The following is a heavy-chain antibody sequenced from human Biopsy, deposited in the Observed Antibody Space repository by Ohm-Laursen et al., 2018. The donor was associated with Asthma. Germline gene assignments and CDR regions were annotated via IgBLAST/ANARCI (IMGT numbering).Heavy chain of an antibody. CDR3: ARTYYDFLTGQVKDAFGI. J-gene: IGHJ3*02. D-gene: IGHD3-9*01. V-gene: IGHV1-3*01. CDR1: GYNFISFA. CDR2: INAGNGNT. Sequence: ASVKASCKASGYNFISFAIHWVRQAPGQRLEWMGWINAGNGNTKYSQKFQGRVSITRDTSASTAYMELTSLRSEDTAAYYCARTYYDFLTGQVKDAFGIWGQGTMVTVSS.